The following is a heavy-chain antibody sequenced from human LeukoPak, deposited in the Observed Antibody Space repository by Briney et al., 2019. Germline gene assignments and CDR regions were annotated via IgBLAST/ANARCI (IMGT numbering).Heavy chain of an antibody. CDR3: ARERPQYQPRNKNYYYYMDV. V-gene: IGHV3-7*01. CDR1: GFTFSGSG. D-gene: IGHD2-2*01. Sequence: PGGSLRLSCAASGFTFSGSGFHWVRQAPGKGLEWVANIKQDGSEKYYVDSVKGRFTISRDNAKNSLYLQMNSLRAEDTAVYYCARERPQYQPRNKNYYYYMDVWGKGTTVTVSS. CDR2: IKQDGSEK. J-gene: IGHJ6*03.